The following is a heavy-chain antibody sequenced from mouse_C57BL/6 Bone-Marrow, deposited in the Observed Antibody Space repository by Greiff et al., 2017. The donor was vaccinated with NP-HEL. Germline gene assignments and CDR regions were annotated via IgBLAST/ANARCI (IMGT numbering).Heavy chain of an antibody. CDR3: ARKGGLGRGYFDY. CDR1: GYTFTSYW. Sequence: VQLQQSGAELVKPGASVKLSCKASGYTFTSYWMHWVKQRPGQGLEWIGMIHPNSGSTNYNEKFKSKATLTVDKSSSTAYMQLSSLTSEDSAVYYCARKGGLGRGYFDYWGQGTTLTVSS. J-gene: IGHJ2*01. CDR2: IHPNSGST. V-gene: IGHV1-64*01. D-gene: IGHD4-1*01.